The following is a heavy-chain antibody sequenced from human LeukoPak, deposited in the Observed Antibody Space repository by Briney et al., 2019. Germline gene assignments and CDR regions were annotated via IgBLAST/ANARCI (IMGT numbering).Heavy chain of an antibody. CDR3: ASPPSSGWYNYFDY. CDR1: GFTFSSYA. CDR2: ISGSGGST. Sequence: GGSLRLSCAASGFTFSSYAMSWVRQAPGKGLEWVSAISGSGGSTYYADSVKGRFTISRDNAKNTLYLQMNSLRAEDTAVYYCASPPSSGWYNYFDYWGQGTLVTVSS. J-gene: IGHJ4*02. D-gene: IGHD6-19*01. V-gene: IGHV3-23*01.